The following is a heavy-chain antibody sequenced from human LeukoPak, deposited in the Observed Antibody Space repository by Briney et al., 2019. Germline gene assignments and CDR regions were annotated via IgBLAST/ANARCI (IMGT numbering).Heavy chain of an antibody. V-gene: IGHV3-23*01. J-gene: IGHJ4*02. Sequence: LSLTCTVSGGNISSGGYYWSWVRQAPGKGLEWVSDLGGNSGYTYYADSVKGRFTVSRDNSKNTLSLQMNSLRAEDTAVYYCARKSSHFDSSGYFDYWGQGTLLTVSS. CDR3: ARKSSHFDSSGYFDY. D-gene: IGHD3-22*01. CDR2: LGGNSGYT. CDR1: GGNISSGGYY.